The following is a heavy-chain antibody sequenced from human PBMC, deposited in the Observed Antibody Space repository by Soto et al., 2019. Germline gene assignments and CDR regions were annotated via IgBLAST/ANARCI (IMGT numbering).Heavy chain of an antibody. CDR1: GFTFDDYA. D-gene: IGHD2-15*01. V-gene: IGHV3-9*01. Sequence: EVQLVESGGGLVQPGRSLRLSCAASGFTFDDYAMHWVRQAPGKGLEWVSGISWNSGSIGYADSVKGRFTISRDNAKNSLYLHMNSLRAEDKALYYCAKGPNVCSGGSCFQPYYFDYWGQGTLVTVSS. CDR2: ISWNSGSI. J-gene: IGHJ4*02. CDR3: AKGPNVCSGGSCFQPYYFDY.